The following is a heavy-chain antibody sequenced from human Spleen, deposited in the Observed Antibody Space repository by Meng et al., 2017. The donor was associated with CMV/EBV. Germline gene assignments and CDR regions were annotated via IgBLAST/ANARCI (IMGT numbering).Heavy chain of an antibody. D-gene: IGHD2-2*01. V-gene: IGHV3-49*04. CDR3: ARDLQYCIYASCYGLGY. J-gene: IGHJ4*02. CDR1: GFTFGDYS. Sequence: GGSLRLSCTASGFTFGDYSITWVRQTPGKGLEWVGSITSTPYGGTTDYAASVKGRFTISRDDSKSIAYLQMNSLKTDDTAVYFCARDLQYCIYASCYGLGYWGQGTLVTVSS. CDR2: ITSTPYGGTT.